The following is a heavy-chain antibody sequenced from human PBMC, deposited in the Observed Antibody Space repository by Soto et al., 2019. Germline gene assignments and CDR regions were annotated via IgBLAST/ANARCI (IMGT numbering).Heavy chain of an antibody. D-gene: IGHD3-16*02. CDR1: GGSISSSSYY. J-gene: IGHJ4*02. V-gene: IGHV4-39*01. Sequence: SETLSLTCTVSGGSISSSSYYWGWIRQPPGKGLEWIGSIYYSGSTYYNPSLKSRVTISVDTSKNQFSLKLSSVTAADTAVYYCASLTTAPGGYYDYVWGSYRDFDYWGQGTLVTVSS. CDR2: IYYSGST. CDR3: ASLTTAPGGYYDYVWGSYRDFDY.